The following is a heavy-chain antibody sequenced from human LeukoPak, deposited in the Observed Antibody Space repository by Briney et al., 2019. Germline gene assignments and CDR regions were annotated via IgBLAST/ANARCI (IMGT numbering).Heavy chain of an antibody. CDR3: ASSGYRSGWRPIDY. CDR1: GGSISSYY. J-gene: IGHJ4*02. CDR2: IKQDGSEK. D-gene: IGHD6-19*01. V-gene: IGHV3-7*01. Sequence: ETLSLTCTVSGGSISSYYWSWVRQAPGKGLEWVANIKQDGSEKYYVDSVKGRFTISRDNAKNSLYLQMNSLRAEDTAVYYCASSGYRSGWRPIDYWGQGTLVTVSS.